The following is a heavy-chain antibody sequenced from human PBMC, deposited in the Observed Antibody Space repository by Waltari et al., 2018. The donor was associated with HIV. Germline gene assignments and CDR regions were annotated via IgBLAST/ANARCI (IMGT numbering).Heavy chain of an antibody. CDR2: INPKSGVT. J-gene: IGHJ2*01. Sequence: QVQLVQSGAEVKMPGASVRVSCKASGYSFLAYSVPWVRQAPGQGLQWMGRINPKSGVTNYPQKFQGRASMTRDTSISTAYLEVTTLRSDDTAVYYCARGFFHNDLRGLFDLWGRGTLVTVSS. CDR3: ARGFFHNDLRGLFDL. V-gene: IGHV1-2*06. CDR1: GYSFLAYS. D-gene: IGHD3-16*01.